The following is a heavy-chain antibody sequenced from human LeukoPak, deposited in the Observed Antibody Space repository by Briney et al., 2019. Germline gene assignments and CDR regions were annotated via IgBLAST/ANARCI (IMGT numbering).Heavy chain of an antibody. CDR2: IYYSGST. Sequence: KPSETLSLTCTVSGGSISSSSYYWGWIRQPPGKGLEWIGSIYYSGSTYYNPSLKSRVTISVDTSKNQFSLKLSSVTAADTAVYYCWSSGPDAFDIWGQGTMVTVSS. V-gene: IGHV4-39*01. J-gene: IGHJ3*02. CDR1: GGSISSSSYY. CDR3: WSSGPDAFDI. D-gene: IGHD6-19*01.